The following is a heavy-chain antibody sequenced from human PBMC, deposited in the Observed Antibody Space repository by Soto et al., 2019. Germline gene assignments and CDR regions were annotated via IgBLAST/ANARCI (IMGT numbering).Heavy chain of an antibody. CDR2: ISYDGSNK. CDR3: ARGHLDGSWFDP. Sequence: QVQLVESGGGVVQPGRSLRLSCAASGFTFSSYAMHWVRQAPGKGLEWVAVISYDGSNKYYADSVKGRFTISRDNAKNSLYLQMNSLRAEDTAVYYCARGHLDGSWFDPWGQGTLVTVSS. CDR1: GFTFSSYA. V-gene: IGHV3-30-3*01. D-gene: IGHD1-26*01. J-gene: IGHJ5*02.